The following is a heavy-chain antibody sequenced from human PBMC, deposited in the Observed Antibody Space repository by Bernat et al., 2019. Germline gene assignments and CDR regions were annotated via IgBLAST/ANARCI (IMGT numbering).Heavy chain of an antibody. CDR2: ISSSSYI. CDR3: ARRTGSNYYYYMDV. Sequence: EVQLVESGGGLVKPGGSLRLSCAASGFTFSSYSMNWVRQAPGKGLEWVSSISSSSYIYYADSVKGRFTISRDNAKNSLYLQMNSLRAEDTAVYYCARRTGSNYYYYMDVWGKGTTVTVSS. V-gene: IGHV3-21*01. CDR1: GFTFSSYS. J-gene: IGHJ6*03. D-gene: IGHD1-26*01.